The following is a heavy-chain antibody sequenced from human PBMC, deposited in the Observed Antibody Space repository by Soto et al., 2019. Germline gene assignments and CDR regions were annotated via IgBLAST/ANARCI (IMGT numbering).Heavy chain of an antibody. D-gene: IGHD6-19*01. J-gene: IGHJ4*02. V-gene: IGHV3-30*18. CDR3: AKDHTSGWSSDS. CDR2: ISYDGGRK. CDR1: GFTFNTYG. Sequence: GGSLRLSCAASGFTFNTYGMTWVRQAPGKGLEWVAVISYDGGRKFYADSVKGRFTISRDNSKNTVYLQVNSLRGEDTAVYYCAKDHTSGWSSDSWGQGTLVTVSS.